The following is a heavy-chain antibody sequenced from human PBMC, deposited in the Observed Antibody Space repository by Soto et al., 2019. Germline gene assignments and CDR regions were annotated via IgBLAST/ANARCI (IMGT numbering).Heavy chain of an antibody. J-gene: IGHJ4*02. D-gene: IGHD2-15*01. CDR3: ARGPIVVVVAATLPDY. CDR1: GYTFTSYA. Sequence: QVQLVQSGAEVKKPGASVKVSCKASGYTFTSYAMHWVRQAPGQRLEWMGWINAGNGNTKYSQKFQGRVTITRDTSASTAYMELSSLRSDATAVYYSARGPIVVVVAATLPDYWGQGTLVTVSS. CDR2: INAGNGNT. V-gene: IGHV1-3*01.